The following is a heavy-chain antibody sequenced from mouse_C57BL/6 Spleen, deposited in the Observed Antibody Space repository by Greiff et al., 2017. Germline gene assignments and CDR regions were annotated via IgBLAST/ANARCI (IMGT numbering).Heavy chain of an antibody. J-gene: IGHJ2*01. CDR1: GYTFTSYW. CDR3: TRSQGCPSLDY. CDR2: IYPGNSDT. V-gene: IGHV1-5*01. Sequence: VQLQQSGTVLARPGASVKMSCKTSGYTFTSYWMHWVKQRPGQGLEWIGAIYPGNSDTSYNQKFKGKDKLTAVTSASTAYMELSSLTNEDSAVDYCTRSQGCPSLDYWGQGTTLTVSS.